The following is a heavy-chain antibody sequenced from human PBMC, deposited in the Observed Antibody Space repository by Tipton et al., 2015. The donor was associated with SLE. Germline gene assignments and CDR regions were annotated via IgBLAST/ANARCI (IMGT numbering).Heavy chain of an antibody. CDR1: GYTFTTYD. J-gene: IGHJ4*02. CDR3: AIGSLLLWFGELPDY. D-gene: IGHD3-10*01. V-gene: IGHV1-8*01. Sequence: QSGAEVKRPGASVKVSCKASGYTFTTYDIFWVRQATGQGLEWMGWINPNTDNTGYARKFQGRVTMTRDTSISTAYMELSSLRSNDTAVYYCAIGSLLLWFGELPDYWGQGTLVTVSS. CDR2: INPNTDNT.